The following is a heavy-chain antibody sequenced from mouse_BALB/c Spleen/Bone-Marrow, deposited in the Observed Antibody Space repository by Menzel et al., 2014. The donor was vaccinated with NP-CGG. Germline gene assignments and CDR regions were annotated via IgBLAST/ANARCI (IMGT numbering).Heavy chain of an antibody. V-gene: IGHV1-80*01. Sequence: VQLQQSGAELVRPGSSVKISCESSGYVLSTYWVNWVKQRPGQGLEWIGQIYPGDGDTDYNGKFKDKATLTADKSSNTAYMQLSSLTSEDSAVYFCARGGISVDYWGQGTTLTVSS. CDR1: GYVLSTYW. CDR2: IYPGDGDT. J-gene: IGHJ2*01. CDR3: ARGGISVDY.